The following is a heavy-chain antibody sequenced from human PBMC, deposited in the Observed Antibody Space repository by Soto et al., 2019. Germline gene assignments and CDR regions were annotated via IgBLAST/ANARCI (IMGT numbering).Heavy chain of an antibody. D-gene: IGHD3-16*02. V-gene: IGHV3-23*01. CDR2: ISGSGGST. CDR1: RFPCSTDA. Sequence: GGSPRLSFAASRFPCSTDALPWVRQAPGKEREWVSAISGSGGSTHYADSVKGRFTISRDNSMNTVFLQMNSLRADDTAVYYCAKGVDVWGSFRSHFQYYYGMDVWGQGTTVTVSS. CDR3: AKGVDVWGSFRSHFQYYYGMDV. J-gene: IGHJ6*02.